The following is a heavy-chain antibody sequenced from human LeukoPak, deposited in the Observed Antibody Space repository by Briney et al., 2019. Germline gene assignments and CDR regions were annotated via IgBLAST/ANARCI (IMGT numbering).Heavy chain of an antibody. V-gene: IGHV4-38-2*02. CDR1: GYSIISGSY. J-gene: IGHJ4*02. CDR3: ARDTMEWVRGVIIMVYFDY. Sequence: PSETLSLTCTVSGYSIISGSYWAWIRQPPGKGLEWIGHIYHSGTTSYNLSLKSRVTISVDTSNNQFSLKLSSVTAADTAVYYCARDTMEWVRGVIIMVYFDYWGQGTLVTVSS. D-gene: IGHD3-10*01. CDR2: IYHSGTT.